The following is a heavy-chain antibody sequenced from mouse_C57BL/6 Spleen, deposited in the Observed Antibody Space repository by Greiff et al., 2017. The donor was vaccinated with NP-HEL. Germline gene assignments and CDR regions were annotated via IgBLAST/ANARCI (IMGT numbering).Heavy chain of an antibody. CDR2: IYPGDGDT. D-gene: IGHD1-1*01. Sequence: QVQLQQSGAELVKPGASVKISCKASGYAFSSYWMNWVKQRPGKGLEWIGQIYPGDGDTNYNGKFKGKATLTADKSSSTAYMQRSSLTSEDSAFYFCARFRYGSSSYYFDYWGQGTTLTVSS. J-gene: IGHJ2*01. CDR3: ARFRYGSSSYYFDY. CDR1: GYAFSSYW. V-gene: IGHV1-80*01.